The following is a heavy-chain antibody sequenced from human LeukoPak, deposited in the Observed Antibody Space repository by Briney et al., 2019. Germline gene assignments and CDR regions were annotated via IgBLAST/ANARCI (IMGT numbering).Heavy chain of an antibody. CDR3: ARETTGIAAAGTIHPLG. V-gene: IGHV1-46*01. D-gene: IGHD6-13*01. CDR1: GYTFTSYY. Sequence: ASVKVSCKASGYTFTSYYMHWVRQAPGQGLEWMGIINPSGGSTSYAQKFQGRVTMTRDTSTSTVYMELSSLRSEDTAVYYCARETTGIAAAGTIHPLGWGQGTTVTVFS. J-gene: IGHJ6*02. CDR2: INPSGGST.